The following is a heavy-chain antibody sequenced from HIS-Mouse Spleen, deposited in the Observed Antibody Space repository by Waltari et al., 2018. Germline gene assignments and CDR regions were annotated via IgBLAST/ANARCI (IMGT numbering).Heavy chain of an antibody. D-gene: IGHD6-13*01. CDR3: AREIPYSSSWYDWYFDL. CDR2: IYYSGRT. CDR1: GGSISSSSSY. Sequence: QLQLQESGPGLVKPSETLSLTCTVSGGSISSSSSYWGWIRQPPGKGLEWIGSIYYSGRTDYTPALKSVVTRSVDTSKNQFSRKLSSGTAADTAVDYCAREIPYSSSWYDWYFDLWGRGTLVTVSS. V-gene: IGHV4-39*07. J-gene: IGHJ2*01.